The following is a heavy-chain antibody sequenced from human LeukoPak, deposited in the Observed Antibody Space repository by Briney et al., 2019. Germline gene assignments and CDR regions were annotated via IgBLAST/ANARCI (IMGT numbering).Heavy chain of an antibody. CDR3: ASQAIPSGDFDY. J-gene: IGHJ4*02. CDR2: ISYDRTNK. V-gene: IGHV3-30-3*01. D-gene: IGHD3-3*01. Sequence: PAESLSLSCAASGVTFSSYAMCWVRHAPGNWLEWVAVISYDRTNKFYADAVRGRFPISRDNSKNTLYLQMNSQRAEDTAVYYCASQAIPSGDFDYWGQGTLVTVSS. CDR1: GVTFSSYA.